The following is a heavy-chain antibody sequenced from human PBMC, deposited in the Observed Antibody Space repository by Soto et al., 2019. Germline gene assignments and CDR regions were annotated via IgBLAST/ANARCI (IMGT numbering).Heavy chain of an antibody. CDR2: IYYSGST. Sequence: TLTLTCTVSGGSISSGDYYWSWIRQPPGKGLEWIGYIYYSGSTYYNPSLKSRVTISVDTSKNQFSLKLSSVTAADTAVYYCARDLELNWFDPWGQGTLVTVSS. V-gene: IGHV4-30-4*01. J-gene: IGHJ5*02. D-gene: IGHD1-26*01. CDR3: ARDLELNWFDP. CDR1: GGSISSGDYY.